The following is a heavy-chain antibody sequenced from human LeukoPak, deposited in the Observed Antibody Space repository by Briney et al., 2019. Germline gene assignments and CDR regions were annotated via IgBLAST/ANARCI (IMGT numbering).Heavy chain of an antibody. V-gene: IGHV3-30*01. D-gene: IGHD6-6*01. J-gene: IGHJ6*03. Sequence: GGSLRLSCAASGFTFSSYAMHWVRQAPGKGLEWVAVISYGGSNKYYADSVKGRFTISRDNSKNTLYLQMNSLRAEDTAVYYCARDGSYSSSPYYYYYMDVWGKGTTVTVSS. CDR3: ARDGSYSSSPYYYYYMDV. CDR2: ISYGGSNK. CDR1: GFTFSSYA.